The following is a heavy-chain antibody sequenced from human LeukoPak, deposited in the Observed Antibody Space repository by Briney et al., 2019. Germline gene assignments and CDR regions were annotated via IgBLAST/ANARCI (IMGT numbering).Heavy chain of an antibody. J-gene: IGHJ4*02. V-gene: IGHV4-39*01. CDR3: ARRGLIDY. Sequence: SSYGMHWVRQAPGKGLEWIGSIYYSGSTYYNPSLKSRVTISVDTSKNQFSLNLSSVTAADTAVYYCARRGLIDYWGQGTLVTVSS. CDR1: SSYG. D-gene: IGHD3/OR15-3a*01. CDR2: IYYSGST.